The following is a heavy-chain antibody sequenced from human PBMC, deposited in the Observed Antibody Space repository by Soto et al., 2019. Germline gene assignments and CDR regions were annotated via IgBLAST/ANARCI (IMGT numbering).Heavy chain of an antibody. CDR2: IYTSGST. CDR1: GGSISSYY. Sequence: SCETLALTCTVSGGSISSYYWSWIRQPAGKGLEWIGRIYTSGSTNYNPSLKSRVTMSVDTSKNQFSLKLSSVTAADTAVYYCATAYSRRNHYYYGLAVWGQGTTVTVSS. CDR3: ATAYSRRNHYYYGLAV. J-gene: IGHJ6*02. D-gene: IGHD6-13*01. V-gene: IGHV4-4*07.